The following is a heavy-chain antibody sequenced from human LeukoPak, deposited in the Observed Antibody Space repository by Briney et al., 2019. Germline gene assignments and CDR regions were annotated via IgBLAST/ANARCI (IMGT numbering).Heavy chain of an antibody. V-gene: IGHV4-4*07. CDR2: IYTSGST. D-gene: IGHD2-15*01. Sequence: PSETLSLTCTVSGGSISSYYWSWIRQPAGKGLEWIGRIYTSGSTNYNPSLKSRVTISVDTSKNQFSLKLSSVTAADTAVYYCARASNFCSGGSCYSRRSDTYYYYMDVWGKGTTVTVSS. CDR3: ARASNFCSGGSCYSRRSDTYYYYMDV. CDR1: GGSISSYY. J-gene: IGHJ6*03.